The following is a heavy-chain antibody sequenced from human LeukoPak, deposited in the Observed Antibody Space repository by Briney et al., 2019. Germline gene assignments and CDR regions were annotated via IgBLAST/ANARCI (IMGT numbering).Heavy chain of an antibody. J-gene: IGHJ4*02. CDR1: GYTFTSYG. D-gene: IGHD6-13*01. Sequence: ASVKVSCKASGYTFTSYGISWVRQAPGQGLEWMGWISAYNGNTNYAQRLQGRVTMTTDTSTSTAYMELRSLRSDDTAVYYCARDWGRIAAAAPIDYWGQGTLVTVSS. CDR2: ISAYNGNT. V-gene: IGHV1-18*01. CDR3: ARDWGRIAAAAPIDY.